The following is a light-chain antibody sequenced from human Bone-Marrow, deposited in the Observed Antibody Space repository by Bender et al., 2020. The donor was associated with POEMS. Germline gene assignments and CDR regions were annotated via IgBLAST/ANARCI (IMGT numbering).Light chain of an antibody. CDR2: TNN. V-gene: IGLV1-44*01. J-gene: IGLJ3*02. CDR3: VAWDASLNGWV. Sequence: QSVLTQPPSVSGTPGQRVTISCSGSGSNIGGYPVNWYQQLPGTAPRLLIYTNNERPSGVPDRFSGSKSGTSASLAITGLQSDAEDIYFCVAWDASLNGWVFGGGTKLTVL. CDR1: GSNIGGYP.